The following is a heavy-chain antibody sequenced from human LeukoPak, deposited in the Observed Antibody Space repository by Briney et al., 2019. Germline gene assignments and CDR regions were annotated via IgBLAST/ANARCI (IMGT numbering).Heavy chain of an antibody. CDR3: ASITAGGY. Sequence: GGSLRLSCAASGFTFSSYAMSWVRQAPGKGLEWVAVISYDGSNKYYADSVKGRFTISRDNSKNTLYLQMNSLRAEDTAVYYCASITAGGYWGQGTLVTVSS. D-gene: IGHD3-10*01. V-gene: IGHV3-30*03. J-gene: IGHJ4*02. CDR1: GFTFSSYA. CDR2: ISYDGSNK.